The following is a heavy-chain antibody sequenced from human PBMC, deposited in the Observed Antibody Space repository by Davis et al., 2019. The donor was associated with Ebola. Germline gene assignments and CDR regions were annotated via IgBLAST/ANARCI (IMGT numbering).Heavy chain of an antibody. V-gene: IGHV3-7*01. CDR3: ARSMGIQLWDYYGMDV. CDR2: IKQDGSEK. CDR1: GFTFSSYW. J-gene: IGHJ6*02. D-gene: IGHD5-18*01. Sequence: GESLKISCAASGFTFSSYWMSWVRQAPGKGLEWVANIKQDGSEKYYVDSVKGRFTISRDNAKNSLYLQMNSLRAEDTAVYYCARSMGIQLWDYYGMDVWGQGTTVTVSS.